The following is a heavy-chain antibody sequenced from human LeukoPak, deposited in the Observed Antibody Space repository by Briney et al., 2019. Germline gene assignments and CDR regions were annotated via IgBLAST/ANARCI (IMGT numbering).Heavy chain of an antibody. J-gene: IGHJ4*02. V-gene: IGHV4-39*07. CDR2: INHSGST. CDR3: ASHKVVTAMAFDY. CDR1: GGSISSSSYY. D-gene: IGHD2-21*02. Sequence: SETLSLTCTVSGGSISSSSYYWGWIRQPPGKGLEWIGEINHSGSTNYNPSLKSRVTISVDTSKNQFSLKLSSVTAADTAVYYCASHKVVTAMAFDYWGQGTLVTVSS.